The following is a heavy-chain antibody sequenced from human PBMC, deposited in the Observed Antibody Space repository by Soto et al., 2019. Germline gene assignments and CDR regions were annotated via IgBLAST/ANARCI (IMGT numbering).Heavy chain of an antibody. CDR3: ARQKGYSDF. D-gene: IGHD6-13*01. CDR1: GFSFSSYS. J-gene: IGHJ4*02. CDR2: ISSASSSI. V-gene: IGHV3-21*01. Sequence: GGSLRLSCVASGFSFSSYSMNWVRQAPGKGLAWVSSISSASSSINYADSVKGRFTISRVNARNSLYLQMTSLRAEDTAIYYCARQKGYSDFWGQGTLVTVSS.